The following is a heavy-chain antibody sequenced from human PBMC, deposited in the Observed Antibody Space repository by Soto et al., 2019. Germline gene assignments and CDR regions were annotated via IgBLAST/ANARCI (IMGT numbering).Heavy chain of an antibody. D-gene: IGHD6-13*01. Sequence: SETLSLTCAVYGGSFSGYYWSWIRQPPGKGLEWIGEINHSGSTNYNPSLKSRVTISVDTSKNQFSLKLSSVTAADTAVYYCARGRSSSWTGYYYYGMDVWGQGTTVT. CDR2: INHSGST. CDR3: ARGRSSSWTGYYYYGMDV. CDR1: GGSFSGYY. J-gene: IGHJ6*02. V-gene: IGHV4-34*01.